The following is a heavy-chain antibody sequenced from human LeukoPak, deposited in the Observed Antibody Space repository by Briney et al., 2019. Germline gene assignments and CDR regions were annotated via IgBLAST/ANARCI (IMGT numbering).Heavy chain of an antibody. J-gene: IGHJ4*02. D-gene: IGHD3-22*01. CDR1: GYTFTSYY. Sequence: ASVKVSCKASGYTFTSYYMHWVRQAPGQGLEWMGIINPSGGSTSYAQKFQGRVTMTTDTSTSTAYMELRSLRSDDTAVYYCARDSESYYYDSSGYTNWGQGTLVTVSS. CDR2: INPSGGST. CDR3: ARDSESYYYDSSGYTN. V-gene: IGHV1-46*01.